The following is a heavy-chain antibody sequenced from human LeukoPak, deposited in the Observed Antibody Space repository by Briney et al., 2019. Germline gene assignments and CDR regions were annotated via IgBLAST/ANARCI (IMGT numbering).Heavy chain of an antibody. CDR2: ISYDGSNK. J-gene: IGHJ3*02. Sequence: GGSLRLSCAASGFTFSSYAMHWVRQAPGKGLEWVAVISYDGSNKYYADSVKGRFTISRDNSKNTLYLQMNSLRAEDTAVYYCARESLALQGIAVAGTRAFDIWGQGTMVTVSS. V-gene: IGHV3-30-3*01. CDR1: GFTFSSYA. CDR3: ARESLALQGIAVAGTRAFDI. D-gene: IGHD6-13*01.